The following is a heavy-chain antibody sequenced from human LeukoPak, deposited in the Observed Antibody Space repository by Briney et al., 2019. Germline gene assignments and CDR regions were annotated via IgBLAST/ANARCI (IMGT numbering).Heavy chain of an antibody. D-gene: IGHD3-10*01. J-gene: IGHJ4*02. V-gene: IGHV3-21*01. Sequence: GGSLRLSCAASGFTFSSYSMNWVRQAPGKGLEWVSSISSSSSYIYYADSVKGRFTISRDNAKNSLYLQMNSLRAEDTAVYYCAREYETYYYGSGSFDYWGQGTLVTVPS. CDR2: ISSSSSYI. CDR1: GFTFSSYS. CDR3: AREYETYYYGSGSFDY.